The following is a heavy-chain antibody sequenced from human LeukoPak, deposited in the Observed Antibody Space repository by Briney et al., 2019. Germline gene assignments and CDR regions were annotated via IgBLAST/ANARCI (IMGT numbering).Heavy chain of an antibody. J-gene: IGHJ4*02. CDR3: ARDYCSSTSRLFDY. CDR1: GYTFTGYH. D-gene: IGHD2-2*01. V-gene: IGHV1-2*06. CDR2: INPNSGDT. Sequence: SVKVSCKASGYTFTGYHMHWVRQAPGQGLEWMGRINPNSGDTNYAQKFQGRVAMTRDTSISTAFMELTRLRSDDTAVYYCARDYCSSTSRLFDYWGQGTLVTVSS.